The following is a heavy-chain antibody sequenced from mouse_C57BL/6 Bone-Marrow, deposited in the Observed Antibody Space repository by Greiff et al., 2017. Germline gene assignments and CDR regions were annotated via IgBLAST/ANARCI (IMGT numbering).Heavy chain of an antibody. Sequence: QVQLQQPGAELVKPGASVKLSCKASGYTFTSYWMHWVKQRPGRGLECIGRIDPNSGGTKYNEKFKSKATLTVDKPSSTAYMQLSSLTSEDSAVYYCARPRYYAAMDYWGQGTSVTVSS. CDR3: ARPRYYAAMDY. CDR2: IDPNSGGT. V-gene: IGHV1-72*01. D-gene: IGHD1-1*01. J-gene: IGHJ4*01. CDR1: GYTFTSYW.